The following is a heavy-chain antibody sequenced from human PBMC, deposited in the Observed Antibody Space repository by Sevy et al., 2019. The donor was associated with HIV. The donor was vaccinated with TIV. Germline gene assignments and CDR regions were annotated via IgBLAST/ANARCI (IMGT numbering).Heavy chain of an antibody. CDR3: ASDILTGSDY. CDR2: IRYDGSNK. V-gene: IGHV3-30*02. J-gene: IGHJ4*02. Sequence: GGSLRLSCAASGFTFSSYGMHWVRQAPGKGLEWVAFIRYDGSNKYYADSVKGRFTISRDNSKNTLYLQMNSLRVEDTAVYYCASDILTGSDYWGQGTLVTVSS. CDR1: GFTFSSYG. D-gene: IGHD3-9*01.